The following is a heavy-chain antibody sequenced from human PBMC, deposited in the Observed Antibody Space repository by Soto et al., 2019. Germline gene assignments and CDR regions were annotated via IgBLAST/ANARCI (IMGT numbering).Heavy chain of an antibody. J-gene: IGHJ4*02. CDR2: FDPEDGET. CDR3: ATASILREGRDIVVVVAATFYY. Sequence: ASVKVSCKVSGYTLTELSMHWVRQAPGKGLEWMGGFDPEDGETIYAQKFQGRVTMTEDTSTDTAYMELSSLRSEDTAVYYCATASILREGRDIVVVVAATFYYWGQGTLVTVSS. V-gene: IGHV1-24*01. D-gene: IGHD2-15*01. CDR1: GYTLTELS.